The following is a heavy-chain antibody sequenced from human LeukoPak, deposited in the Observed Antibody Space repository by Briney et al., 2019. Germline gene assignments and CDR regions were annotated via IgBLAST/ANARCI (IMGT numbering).Heavy chain of an antibody. CDR2: INHSGST. D-gene: IGHD3-3*01. CDR3: ARVTHYDFWSGYSYYFDY. CDR1: GGSFSVYY. Sequence: PSETLSLTCAVYGGSFSVYYWSWIRQPPGKGLEWIGEINHSGSTNYNPSLKSRVTISVDTSKNQFSLKLSSVTAADTAVYYCARVTHYDFWSGYSYYFDYWGQGTLVTVSS. J-gene: IGHJ4*02. V-gene: IGHV4-34*01.